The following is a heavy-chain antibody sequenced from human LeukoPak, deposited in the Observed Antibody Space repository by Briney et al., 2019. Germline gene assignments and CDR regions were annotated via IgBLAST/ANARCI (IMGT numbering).Heavy chain of an antibody. CDR1: GFTFSDHY. Sequence: KSGGSLRLPCAASGFTFSDHYMSWIRQAPGKGLQWVAYISSSGTTKYYADSVKGRFTISRDNAKNSLYLQMNSLRAEDSALYYCAREDGTYWGQGTLVTVSS. V-gene: IGHV3-11*04. CDR3: AREDGTY. J-gene: IGHJ4*02. CDR2: ISSSGTTK.